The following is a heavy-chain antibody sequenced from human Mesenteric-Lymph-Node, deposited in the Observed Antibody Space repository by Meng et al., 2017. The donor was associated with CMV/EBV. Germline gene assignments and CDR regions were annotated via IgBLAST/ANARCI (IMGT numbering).Heavy chain of an antibody. CDR2: IYHSGRT. J-gene: IGHJ4*02. CDR1: GDSINNNNW. V-gene: IGHV4-4*02. CDR3: ARGLYGDNAY. D-gene: IGHD4-23*01. Sequence: LTCGVSGDSINNNNWWSWVRQPPGKGLEWIGEIYHSGRTNYNPSRKSRVTISMDKSNNQFSLKLNSVTAADTAVYYCARGLYGDNAYWGQGTLVTVSS.